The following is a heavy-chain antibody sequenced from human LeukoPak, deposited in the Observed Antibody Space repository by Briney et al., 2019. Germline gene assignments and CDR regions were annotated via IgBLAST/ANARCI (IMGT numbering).Heavy chain of an antibody. J-gene: IGHJ4*02. Sequence: GASVKVSCKASGYTFTGYYMHWVRQAPGQGLEWMGWINPNSGGKNYAQKFQGWVTMTRDTSISTAYMELSRLRSDDTAVYYCARDEGSSSWYYYFDYWGQGTLVTVSS. CDR1: GYTFTGYY. CDR3: ARDEGSSSWYYYFDY. CDR2: INPNSGGK. V-gene: IGHV1-2*04. D-gene: IGHD6-13*01.